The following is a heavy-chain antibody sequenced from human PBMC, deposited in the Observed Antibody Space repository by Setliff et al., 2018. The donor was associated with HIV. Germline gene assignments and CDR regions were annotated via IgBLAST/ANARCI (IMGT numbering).Heavy chain of an antibody. CDR3: ARGSPTAGELFRPSDAFDI. CDR2: MNPNSGNT. J-gene: IGHJ3*02. CDR1: GYTFTSYD. V-gene: IGHV1-8*01. D-gene: IGHD3-10*01. Sequence: ASVKVSCKASGYTFTSYDVNWVRQAPGQGLEWMGWMNPNSGNTGYAQNFQGRVTMTRNTSISTAYMELTSLRFEDTAVYYCARGSPTAGELFRPSDAFDIWGQGTMVTVSS.